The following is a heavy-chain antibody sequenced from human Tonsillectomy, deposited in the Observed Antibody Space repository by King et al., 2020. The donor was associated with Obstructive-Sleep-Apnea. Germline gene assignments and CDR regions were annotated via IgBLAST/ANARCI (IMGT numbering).Heavy chain of an antibody. CDR1: GVFISIHY. V-gene: IGHV4-59*11. CDR3: VRHSRRRYVPDY. Sequence: QLQESGPGLVKPSETLSLNCNVSGVFISIHYWSWMRQPPGTGLEWIGYIYNSGSTNYNPSLRNRVTISIDTTINPFSLRLNSVTAADTAEYHCVRHSRRRYVPDYLGQGVLVTVSP. J-gene: IGHJ4*02. D-gene: IGHD3-10*02. CDR2: IYNSGST.